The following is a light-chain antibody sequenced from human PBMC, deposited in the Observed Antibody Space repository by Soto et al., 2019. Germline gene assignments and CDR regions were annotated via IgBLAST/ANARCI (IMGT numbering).Light chain of an antibody. CDR2: DAS. CDR1: QSVSSY. Sequence: EIVLTQSPATLSLSPGERATLSCRASQSVSSYLAWYQQKPGQAPRLLIYDASNRATGIPARFSGSGSGTDFTLTISSLEPEDFAVYYCQQRGNWPPWTFGQGTKLEIK. J-gene: IGKJ2*02. CDR3: QQRGNWPPWT. V-gene: IGKV3-11*01.